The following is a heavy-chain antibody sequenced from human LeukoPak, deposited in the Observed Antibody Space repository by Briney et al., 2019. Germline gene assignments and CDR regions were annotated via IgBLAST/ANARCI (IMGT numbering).Heavy chain of an antibody. J-gene: IGHJ4*02. D-gene: IGHD7-27*01. CDR1: GGSISSYY. CDR3: ARAALGIRGYYFDY. V-gene: IGHV4-59*08. CDR2: IYYIGST. Sequence: PSETLSLTCTVSGGSISSYYWSWIRQVPGKGLEWIAYIYYIGSTDYNPSLKSRVTISVDTSKNQFSLKLSSVTAADTAVYYCARAALGIRGYYFDYWGQGTLVTVSS.